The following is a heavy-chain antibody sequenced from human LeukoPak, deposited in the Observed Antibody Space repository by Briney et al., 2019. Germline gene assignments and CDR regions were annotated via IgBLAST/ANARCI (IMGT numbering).Heavy chain of an antibody. D-gene: IGHD6-19*01. CDR1: GFTFSSYA. CDR3: AKDADRSSGWFTFDY. CDR2: ISGSGGST. Sequence: PGGSLRLSCAASGFTFSSYAVSWVRQAPGKGLEWVSAISGSGGSTYYADSVKGRFTISRDNSKNTLYLQMNSLRAEDTAVYYCAKDADRSSGWFTFDYWGQGTLVTVSS. V-gene: IGHV3-23*01. J-gene: IGHJ4*02.